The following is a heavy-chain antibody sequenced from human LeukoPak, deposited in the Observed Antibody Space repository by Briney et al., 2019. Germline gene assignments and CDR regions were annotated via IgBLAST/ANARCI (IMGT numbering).Heavy chain of an antibody. V-gene: IGHV3-48*01. CDR2: IRSSRSNI. Sequence: GGSLRLSCAGSGFTFSSYSMNWVRQAPGKGVEWVSYIRSSRSNIYYADSVKGRFTISRDNAKNTVYVQKNSLRAEDTAVYYCARDRSYYGSGYYDYWGQGTLVTVSS. CDR3: ARDRSYYGSGYYDY. CDR1: GFTFSSYS. D-gene: IGHD3-10*01. J-gene: IGHJ4*02.